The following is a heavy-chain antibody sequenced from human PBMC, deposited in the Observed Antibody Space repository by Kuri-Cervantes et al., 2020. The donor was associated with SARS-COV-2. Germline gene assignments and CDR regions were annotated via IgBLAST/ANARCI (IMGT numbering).Heavy chain of an antibody. Sequence: GGSLRLSCAASGFTFSSYWMSWVRQAPGKGLEWVANIKQDGSEKYYVDSVKGRFTISRDNAKNSLYLQMNSLRAEDTAVYCCAKAGPYYYDSSGYPIDYWGQGTLVTVSS. D-gene: IGHD3-22*01. J-gene: IGHJ4*02. V-gene: IGHV3-7*01. CDR1: GFTFSSYW. CDR2: IKQDGSEK. CDR3: AKAGPYYYDSSGYPIDY.